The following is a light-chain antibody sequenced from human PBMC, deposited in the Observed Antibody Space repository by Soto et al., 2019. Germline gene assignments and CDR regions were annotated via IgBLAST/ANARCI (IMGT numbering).Light chain of an antibody. J-gene: IGKJ3*01. CDR3: QKYSSVPA. CDR2: VAS. CDR1: QDIRNF. V-gene: IGKV1-27*01. Sequence: DIQMTQSPTSLSASVGDRVTITCRASQDIRNFVAWYQQKPGKAPKLLIYVASTLQSGVPSRFSGSGSGTDFTLTINILQPEDVATYSCQKYSSVPAFGPGTKVEIK.